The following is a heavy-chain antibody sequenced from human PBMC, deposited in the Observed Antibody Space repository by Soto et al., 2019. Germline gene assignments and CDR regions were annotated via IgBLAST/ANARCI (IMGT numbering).Heavy chain of an antibody. V-gene: IGHV1-18*01. CDR2: ISAYNGNT. J-gene: IGHJ5*02. CDR1: GYTFTSYG. CDR3: ATSRTAYYDILTGYYTEWFDP. D-gene: IGHD3-9*01. Sequence: ASVKVSCKASGYTFTSYGISWVRQAPGQGLEWMGWISAYNGNTNYAQKLQGRVTMTTDTSTSTAYMELRSLRSDDTAVYYCATSRTAYYDILTGYYTEWFDPWGQGTLVTV.